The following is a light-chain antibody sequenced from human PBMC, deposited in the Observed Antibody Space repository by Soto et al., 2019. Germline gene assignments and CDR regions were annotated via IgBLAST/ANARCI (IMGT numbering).Light chain of an antibody. V-gene: IGLV2-8*01. CDR3: SSYAASNNFV. Sequence: QSVLTQPPSASGSPGQSVTISCTGTRSDVGGSDYVSWYQQHAGKAPKLMIYEVTKRPSGVPDRSSGSKSGNTASLTVSGLQAEDEADYYCSSYAASNNFVFGTGTKVTVL. CDR1: RSDVGGSDY. CDR2: EVT. J-gene: IGLJ1*01.